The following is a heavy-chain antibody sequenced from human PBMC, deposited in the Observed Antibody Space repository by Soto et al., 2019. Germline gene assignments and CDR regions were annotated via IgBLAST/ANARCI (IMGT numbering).Heavy chain of an antibody. D-gene: IGHD5-12*01. CDR3: ARDPGYSGFDFDY. V-gene: IGHV3-33*01. Sequence: GGSLRLSCAASGFTFSSHAMHWVRQAPGKGLEWVAVIWYDGSKKYYGDSVKGRFTVARDDSKSTLSLQMNSLRVEDTTVYYCARDPGYSGFDFDYWGQGTLVTVSS. CDR1: GFTFSSHA. J-gene: IGHJ4*02. CDR2: IWYDGSKK.